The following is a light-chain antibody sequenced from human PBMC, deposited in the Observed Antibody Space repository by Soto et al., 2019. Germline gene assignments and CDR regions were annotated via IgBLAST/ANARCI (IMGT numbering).Light chain of an antibody. V-gene: IGKV3-11*01. CDR1: QTVFSR. CDR2: DSS. Sequence: EIVLTQSPATLSSSPGERATLSCRASQTVFSRLAWYQHKPGQAPRLLIYDSSNRATGIPARFSGSGSGTDFTLTIDSLEPEDFAVYYCHQRRSGPRTFGQGTKVEI. J-gene: IGKJ1*01. CDR3: HQRRSGPRT.